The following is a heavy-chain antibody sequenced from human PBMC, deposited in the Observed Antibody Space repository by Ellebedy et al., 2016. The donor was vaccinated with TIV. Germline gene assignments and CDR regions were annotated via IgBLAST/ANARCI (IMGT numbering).Heavy chain of an antibody. D-gene: IGHD2-21*01. CDR3: ARQASLPLDY. Sequence: KVSCKGSGYSFSNYWIGWVRQMPGKGLEWMGIIHPGDSYIKYSPSFQGQVTISADKSISTAYLQWSSLKASDTAMYYCARQASLPLDYWGQGTLVTVSS. J-gene: IGHJ4*02. CDR2: IHPGDSYI. V-gene: IGHV5-51*01. CDR1: GYSFSNYW.